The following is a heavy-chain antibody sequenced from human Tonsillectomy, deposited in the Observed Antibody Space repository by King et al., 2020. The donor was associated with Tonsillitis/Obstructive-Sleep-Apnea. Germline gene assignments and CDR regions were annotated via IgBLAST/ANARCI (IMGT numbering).Heavy chain of an antibody. Sequence: VQLQQWGAGLLKPSETLSLTCAVYGGSFSGYYWSWIRQPPGKGLEWSGEINHSGSTNYNPSLKSRVTLSVDTSKNQFSLKLRSVTAADTAVYYCARAGFWSGYYQYNWFDPWGQGTLVTVSS. CDR3: ARAGFWSGYYQYNWFDP. CDR1: GGSFSGYY. CDR2: INHSGST. D-gene: IGHD3-3*01. V-gene: IGHV4-34*01. J-gene: IGHJ5*02.